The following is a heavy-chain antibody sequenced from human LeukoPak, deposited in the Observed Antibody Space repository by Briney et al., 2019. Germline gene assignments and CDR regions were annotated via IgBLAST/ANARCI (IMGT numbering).Heavy chain of an antibody. J-gene: IGHJ3*02. CDR1: GFTFSTYS. CDR2: ISSSSSYI. D-gene: IGHD3-22*01. Sequence: PGGSLRLSCAASGFTFSTYSMNWVRQAPGKGLEWVSSISSSSSYIYYADSVKGRFTISRDNAKNSLYLQMNSLTAEDTAVYYCATYIYPSMIDAVLPKGAFDIWGQGTMVTVSS. CDR3: ATYIYPSMIDAVLPKGAFDI. V-gene: IGHV3-21*01.